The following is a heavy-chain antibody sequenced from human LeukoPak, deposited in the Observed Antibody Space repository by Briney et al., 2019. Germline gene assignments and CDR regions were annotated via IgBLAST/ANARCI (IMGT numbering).Heavy chain of an antibody. Sequence: PSETLSLTCTVSGGSISSYYWTWIRQPPGKGLEWIGYVYYSGSTNYNPSLKSRVTISVDTSKNQFSLKLSSVTAADTAMYYCARRRVQPERFDYWGQGTLVTVSS. CDR3: ARRRVQPERFDY. V-gene: IGHV4-59*01. CDR1: GGSISSYY. D-gene: IGHD3-3*01. CDR2: VYYSGST. J-gene: IGHJ4*02.